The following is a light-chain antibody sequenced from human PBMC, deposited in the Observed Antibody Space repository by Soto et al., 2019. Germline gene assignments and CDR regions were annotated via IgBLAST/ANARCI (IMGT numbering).Light chain of an antibody. Sequence: QSALTQPASVSGSPGQSITISCTGTSSDVGGYNYVSWYQQHPGKAPKLMIYDVINRPSGVSNRFSGSKSGNSASLTISGLQEEDEDDDYCSSSKTSSTYVVFGGGTKLTVL. CDR3: SSSKTSSTYVV. CDR2: DVI. CDR1: SSDVGGYNY. J-gene: IGLJ2*01. V-gene: IGLV2-14*03.